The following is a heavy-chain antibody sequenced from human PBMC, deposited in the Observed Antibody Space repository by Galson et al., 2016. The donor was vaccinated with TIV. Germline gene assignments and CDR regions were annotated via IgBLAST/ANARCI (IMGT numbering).Heavy chain of an antibody. J-gene: IGHJ2*01. V-gene: IGHV4-39*01. CDR3: ARQDGSYYPGWYFDL. CDR2: IYYVGNT. Sequence: LSLTCTVSGGSISTSRYYWGWIRQPPGKGLEWIGSIYYVGNTYQNVSIKSRAPLSVDTSKNQFPLKLRSVTAADTALYYCARQDGSYYPGWYFDLWGRGTLVTVSS. CDR1: GGSISTSRYY. D-gene: IGHD1-26*01.